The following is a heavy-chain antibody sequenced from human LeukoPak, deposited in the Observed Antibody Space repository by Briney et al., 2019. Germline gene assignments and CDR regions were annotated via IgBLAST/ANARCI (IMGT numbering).Heavy chain of an antibody. Sequence: SQTLSLTCAISGDSVSSNSAAWNWIRQSPSRGLEWLGRTYYRSEWYNDYAVSVKSRITINPDTSKNQFPLQLNSVTPEDTAVYYCARALRYSSGWALDYWGQGTLVTVSS. CDR1: GDSVSSNSAA. CDR3: ARALRYSSGWALDY. CDR2: TYYRSEWYN. V-gene: IGHV6-1*01. J-gene: IGHJ4*02. D-gene: IGHD6-19*01.